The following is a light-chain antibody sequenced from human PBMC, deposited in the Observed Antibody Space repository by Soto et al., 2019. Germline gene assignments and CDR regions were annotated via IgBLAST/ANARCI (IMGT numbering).Light chain of an antibody. CDR1: QSISSSY. V-gene: IGKV3-20*01. CDR2: AAS. CDR3: QLYGGSHMFS. J-gene: IGKJ2*01. Sequence: EIELTQSPGTLSLSPGEGGTLSCRANQSISSSYLAWYQQKPGQSPILLIFAASSRATGIPDRFSGSGSGTDFTLTISRLEPEDFAVYYCQLYGGSHMFSFGQGTKLEIK.